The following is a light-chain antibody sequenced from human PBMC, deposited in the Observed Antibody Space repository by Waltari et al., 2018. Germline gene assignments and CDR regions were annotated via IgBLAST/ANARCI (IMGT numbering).Light chain of an antibody. Sequence: EIVLTQSPGTLSLSPGERATLSCRASQSVSSSYLAWYQQKPGQAPRLLIYGASSRATGIPDRFSGSGSGRDFTLTISRLEPEDCAVYYCQQYGSSPLTFGGGTKVEIE. CDR3: QQYGSSPLT. J-gene: IGKJ4*01. V-gene: IGKV3-20*01. CDR2: GAS. CDR1: QSVSSSY.